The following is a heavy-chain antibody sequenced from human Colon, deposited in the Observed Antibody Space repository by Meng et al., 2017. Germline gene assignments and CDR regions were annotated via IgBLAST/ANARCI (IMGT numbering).Heavy chain of an antibody. CDR2: IYPSGRT. CDR1: GGSISSGNG. J-gene: IGHJ4*02. V-gene: IGHV4/OR15-8*01. Sequence: QVQLQESGPGLVKPSQTLSLTCRVSGGSISSGNGWTWVRQPPGKGLEWIGEIYPSGRTSSNPSLQGRVTILLDKSKNQFSLELNSVTAADTAIYFCVRKRTSPGTLGFDYWGQGTLVTVSS. CDR3: VRKRTSPGTLGFDY. D-gene: IGHD6-13*01.